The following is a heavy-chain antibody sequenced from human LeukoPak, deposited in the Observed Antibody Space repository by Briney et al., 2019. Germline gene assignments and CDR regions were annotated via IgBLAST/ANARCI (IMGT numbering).Heavy chain of an antibody. D-gene: IGHD3-3*01. CDR1: GYTFTTYG. Sequence: ASVKVSCKASGYTFTTYGITWVRQAPGQGLEWMGWISIYNGNTYYAQKVQGRVTMTADKSTNTAYMELRSLRSDDTAVYYCARDQTFGVVIPAYWGQGTLVTVSS. CDR2: ISIYNGNT. CDR3: ARDQTFGVVIPAY. J-gene: IGHJ4*02. V-gene: IGHV1-18*01.